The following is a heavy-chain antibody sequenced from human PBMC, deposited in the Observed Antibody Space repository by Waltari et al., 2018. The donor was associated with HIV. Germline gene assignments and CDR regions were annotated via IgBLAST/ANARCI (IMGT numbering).Heavy chain of an antibody. V-gene: IGHV4-4*07. CDR1: GGSISSYY. CDR3: ARGAGELQGRAFDY. CDR2: IYPSGST. Sequence: QVQLQKSRPGLVKPSEPLSLTCSVAGGSISSYYRCWIRQPAGKGPEWIGRIYPSGSTNYSPSLESRVTLSVDTSKNQFSLKLMSVIAADTAMYYCARGAGELQGRAFDYWGQGTLVTVSS. D-gene: IGHD1-7*01. J-gene: IGHJ4*02.